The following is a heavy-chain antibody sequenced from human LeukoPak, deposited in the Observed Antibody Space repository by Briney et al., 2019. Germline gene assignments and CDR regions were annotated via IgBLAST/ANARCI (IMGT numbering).Heavy chain of an antibody. CDR2: INSDGSST. CDR1: GFTFSSYW. V-gene: IGHV3-74*01. D-gene: IGHD1-26*01. Sequence: GGSLRLSCAASGFTFSSYWMHWVRQAPGKGLVWVSRINSDGSSTSYADSVKGRFTISRDNAKNTLYLQMNSLRAEDTAVYHCARVMGATLFRRYYYYGMDVWGQGTTVTVSS. CDR3: ARVMGATLFRRYYYYGMDV. J-gene: IGHJ6*02.